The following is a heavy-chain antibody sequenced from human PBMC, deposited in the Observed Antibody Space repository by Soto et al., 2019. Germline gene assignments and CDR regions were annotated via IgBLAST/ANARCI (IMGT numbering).Heavy chain of an antibody. CDR3: ARSQLGRPLGV. CDR1: RYTFTNFY. J-gene: IGHJ6*02. V-gene: IGHV1-46*01. CDR2: INPSGGST. D-gene: IGHD3-16*01. Sequence: ASVKVSCKASRYTFTNFYIHWLRQAPGQGLEWMGIINPSGGSTTYPQKFQGRVTMTRDTSTSTVHMELITLRSEDTAVYYCARSQLGRPLGVWGPGTTVTVSS.